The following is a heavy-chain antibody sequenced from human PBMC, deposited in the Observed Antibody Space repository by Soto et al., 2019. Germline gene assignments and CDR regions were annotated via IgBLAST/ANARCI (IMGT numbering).Heavy chain of an antibody. CDR3: ARGGYCSSTSCYTGGRSWFDP. CDR1: GVSFSGYY. Sequence: ETLSLTCSVYGVSFSGYYWSWVRQPPGKGLEWSGEINHSGSTNYNPSLKSLVTISVDTSKNQFSLKLSSVTAADKAVYYCARGGYCSSTSCYTGGRSWFDPWGQGTLVTVYS. J-gene: IGHJ5*02. CDR2: INHSGST. D-gene: IGHD2-2*02. V-gene: IGHV4-34*01.